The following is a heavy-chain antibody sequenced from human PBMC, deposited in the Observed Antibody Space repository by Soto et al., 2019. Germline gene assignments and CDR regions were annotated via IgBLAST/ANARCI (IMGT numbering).Heavy chain of an antibody. CDR2: ITTAGDT. J-gene: IGHJ6*02. V-gene: IGHV3-13*01. CDR3: ARELHGGSYGMDV. CDR1: GFTFNYYW. Sequence: GGSLRLSCAASGFTFNYYWMHWVRQAPGQGLEWVSGITTAGDTYYPGSVKGRFTISREKAKNSLYLQMNSLSAGDTAVYYCARELHGGSYGMDVWGQGTTVTVSS.